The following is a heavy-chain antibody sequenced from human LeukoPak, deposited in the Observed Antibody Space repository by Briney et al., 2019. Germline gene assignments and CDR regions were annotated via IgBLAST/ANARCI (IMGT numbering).Heavy chain of an antibody. CDR2: INPNSGGT. J-gene: IGHJ4*02. CDR1: GYTFTGYY. Sequence: ASVKVSCKTSGYTFTGYYMHWVRQAPGQGLEWMGWINPNSGGTNYAQKFQGRATMTRDTSISTAYMELSRLRSDDTAVYYCARVVGRGERLFDYWGQGTLVTVSS. CDR3: ARVVGRGERLFDY. V-gene: IGHV1-2*02. D-gene: IGHD1-26*01.